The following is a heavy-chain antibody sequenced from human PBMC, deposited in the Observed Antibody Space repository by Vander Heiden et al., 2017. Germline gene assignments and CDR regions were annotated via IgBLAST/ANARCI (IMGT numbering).Heavy chain of an antibody. Sequence: EVQLVESGGGLVKPGGSLRLSCAASGFTFSSYSMNWVRQAPGKGLEWVSSISSSSSYIYYADSVKGRFTISRDNAKNSLYLQMNSLRAEDTAVYYCARYGYSYGHAPFYYWGQGTLVTVSS. J-gene: IGHJ4*02. CDR2: ISSSSSYI. D-gene: IGHD5-18*01. CDR1: GFTFSSYS. V-gene: IGHV3-21*01. CDR3: ARYGYSYGHAPFYY.